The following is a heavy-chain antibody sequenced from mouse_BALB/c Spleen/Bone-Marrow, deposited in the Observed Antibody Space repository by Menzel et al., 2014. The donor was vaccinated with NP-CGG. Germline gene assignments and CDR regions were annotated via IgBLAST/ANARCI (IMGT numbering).Heavy chain of an antibody. V-gene: IGHV1S56*01. J-gene: IGHJ4*01. Sequence: QVQLQQSGPELVKPGSSVRISCKASGYTFTSYYIHWVKQRPGQGLEWIGWIYPGNVNTNYNEKFKGKATLTSDKSSSTAYMELSSLTSEDSAVYYCARDAMDYWGQGTSVTVSS. CDR2: IYPGNVNT. CDR3: ARDAMDY. CDR1: GYTFTSYY.